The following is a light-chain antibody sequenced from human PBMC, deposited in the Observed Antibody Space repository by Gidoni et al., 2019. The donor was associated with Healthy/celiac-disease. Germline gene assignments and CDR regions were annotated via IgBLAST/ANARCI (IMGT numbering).Light chain of an antibody. V-gene: IGKV1-5*03. CDR2: NAS. CDR1: QSISSW. CDR3: QQYNSNSYT. J-gene: IGKJ2*01. Sequence: DIQMIQTPSPLSASVGDRVTITCRASQSISSWLAWYQQKPGKAPKLLIYNASSLESGVPSRFSGSGSGTEFTLTISSLQPDDFATYYCQQYNSNSYTFGHGTKLEIK.